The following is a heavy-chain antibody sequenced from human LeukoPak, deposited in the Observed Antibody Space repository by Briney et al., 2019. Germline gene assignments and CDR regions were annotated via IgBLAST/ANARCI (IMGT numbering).Heavy chain of an antibody. D-gene: IGHD4-17*01. CDR3: ARLYGDYGLLDY. CDR1: GGSISSYY. J-gene: IGHJ4*02. Sequence: SETLSLTCTVSGGSISSYYWSWIRQPPGKGLEWIGYIYYSGSTNYNPSLKSRVTISVDTSKNQFSLKLSSVTAADTAVYYCARLYGDYGLLDYWGQGTLVTVSS. CDR2: IYYSGST. V-gene: IGHV4-59*01.